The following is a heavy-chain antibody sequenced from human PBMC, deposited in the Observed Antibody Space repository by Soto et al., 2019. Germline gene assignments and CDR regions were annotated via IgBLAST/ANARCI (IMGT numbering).Heavy chain of an antibody. V-gene: IGHV3-30*18. CDR3: AKVRITVTSYDAFDV. Sequence: PGGSLRLSCEASGFTFSSYGMHWVRQAPGKGLEWVAVISYDESNKYYGDSVKGRFTISRDNSKNTLYLQMNSLRAEDTAVYYCAKVRITVTSYDAFDVWGQGTMVTVSS. D-gene: IGHD4-17*01. J-gene: IGHJ3*01. CDR2: ISYDESNK. CDR1: GFTFSSYG.